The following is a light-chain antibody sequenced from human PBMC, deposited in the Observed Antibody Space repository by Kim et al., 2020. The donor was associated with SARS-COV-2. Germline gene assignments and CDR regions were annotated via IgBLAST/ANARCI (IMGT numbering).Light chain of an antibody. Sequence: SPGERATLSCRASQSVSHNLAWYQQKPGQAPRLLIHGASTRATGIPGRFSGSGSGTEFTLTISNLQSEYFAVYYCQHYNDWPSLTFGGGTKVEIK. V-gene: IGKV3-15*01. CDR2: GAS. J-gene: IGKJ4*01. CDR1: QSVSHN. CDR3: QHYNDWPSLT.